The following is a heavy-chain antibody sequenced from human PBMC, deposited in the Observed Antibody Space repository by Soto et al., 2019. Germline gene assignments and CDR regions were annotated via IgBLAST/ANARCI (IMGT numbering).Heavy chain of an antibody. CDR2: IHFSGET. J-gene: IGHJ4*02. V-gene: IGHV4-31*03. CDR1: GASIGRGGYY. D-gene: IGHD2-21*01. Sequence: QVQLQESGPGLMKPSQTLSLTCTVSGASIGRGGYYWTWIRQHPGKALEWMGHIHFSGETNYNPSLXGXRXMXXDTSTNQFSLNLAAVTAADTAMYYCARDQGGDLDYWGQGTLVTVSS. CDR3: ARDQGGDLDY.